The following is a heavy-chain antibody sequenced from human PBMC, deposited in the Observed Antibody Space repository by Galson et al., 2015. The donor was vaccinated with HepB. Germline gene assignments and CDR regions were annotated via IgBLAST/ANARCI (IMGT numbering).Heavy chain of an antibody. CDR3: ARFPAPGIVATPTSSYFDY. Sequence: SVKVSCKASGYTFNKYAVNWVRQAPGQGLEWMGWINTNTGNPTYAQGFTGRFVFSLDTSVSTAYLQISSLKAEDTAVYYCARFPAPGIVATPTSSYFDYWGQGTLVTVSS. J-gene: IGHJ4*02. CDR2: INTNTGNP. CDR1: GYTFNKYA. D-gene: IGHD5-12*01. V-gene: IGHV7-4-1*02.